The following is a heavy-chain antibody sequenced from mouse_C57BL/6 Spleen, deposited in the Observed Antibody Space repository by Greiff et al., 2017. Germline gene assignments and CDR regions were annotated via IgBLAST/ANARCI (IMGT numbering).Heavy chain of an antibody. Sequence: EVMLVESGGGLVKPGGSLKLSCAASGFTFSDYGMHWVRQAPEKGLEWVAYISSGSSTIYYADTVKGRFTISRDNAKNTLFLQMTSLRSEDTAMYYCARQDDGYYAGFDYWGQGTTLTVSS. CDR3: ARQDDGYYAGFDY. J-gene: IGHJ2*01. D-gene: IGHD2-3*01. CDR1: GFTFSDYG. CDR2: ISSGSSTI. V-gene: IGHV5-17*01.